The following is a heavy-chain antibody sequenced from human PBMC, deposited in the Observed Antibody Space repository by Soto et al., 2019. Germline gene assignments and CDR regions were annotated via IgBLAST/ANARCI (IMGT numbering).Heavy chain of an antibody. CDR2: IYYIFSA. CDR1: GGSISSYY. J-gene: IGHJ4*02. Sequence: TATLSVTCTVSGGSISSYYWSWIRQPPGKGLEWIGYIYYIFSANDNPSLKSRVTISVDTSKNQFSLKLSSVTTADTAVYYCARHYYDSSGYYSDYFDYWGQGTLVTVSS. CDR3: ARHYYDSSGYYSDYFDY. V-gene: IGHV4-59*01. D-gene: IGHD3-22*01.